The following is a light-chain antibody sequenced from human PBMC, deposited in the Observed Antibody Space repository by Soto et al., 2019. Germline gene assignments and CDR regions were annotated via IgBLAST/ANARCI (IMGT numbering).Light chain of an antibody. CDR3: QQYGSSPRT. CDR1: QSVSSSY. Sequence: EFVLRQYPGALSLSSREKDTLSCGASQSVSSSYLAWYQQKPGQAPRLLIYGASTRATGIPGRFSGSGSGTDFTLTISRLVLEDFAEDYCQQYGSSPRTFGQGTKVDIK. J-gene: IGKJ1*01. CDR2: GAS. V-gene: IGKV3-20*01.